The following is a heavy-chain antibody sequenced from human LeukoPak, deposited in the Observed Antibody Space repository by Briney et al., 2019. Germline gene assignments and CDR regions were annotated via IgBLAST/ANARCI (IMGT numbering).Heavy chain of an antibody. CDR1: GFTFSSYG. CDR2: IWYDGSNK. J-gene: IGHJ6*02. Sequence: PGRSLRLSCAASGFTFSSYGMHWVRQAPGKGLEWVAVIWYDGSNKYYADSVKGRFTISRDNSKNTLYLQMNSLRAEDTAVYYCARDAGYVDSFYGMDVWGQGTTVTVSS. V-gene: IGHV3-33*01. D-gene: IGHD5-12*01. CDR3: ARDAGYVDSFYGMDV.